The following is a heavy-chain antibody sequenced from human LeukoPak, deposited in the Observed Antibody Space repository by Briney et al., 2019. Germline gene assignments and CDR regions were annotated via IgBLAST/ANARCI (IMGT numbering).Heavy chain of an antibody. J-gene: IGHJ4*02. CDR1: GFTFSSYW. Sequence: PGGSLRLSCAASGFTFSSYWMSWVRQAPGKGLEWVANIKQDGSEKYYVDSVKGRFTISRDNAKNSLYLQMNSLRAEDTAVYYCARDRDGYKPGVFDCWAQGTLVTVSS. V-gene: IGHV3-7*01. CDR2: IKQDGSEK. CDR3: ARDRDGYKPGVFDC. D-gene: IGHD5-24*01.